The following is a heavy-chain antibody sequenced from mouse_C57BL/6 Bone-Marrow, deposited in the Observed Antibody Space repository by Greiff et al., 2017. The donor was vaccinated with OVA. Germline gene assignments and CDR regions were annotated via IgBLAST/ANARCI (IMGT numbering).Heavy chain of an antibody. CDR3: AKNVYDGYYAWFAY. CDR2: IWRGGST. Sequence: VQRVESGPGLVQPSQSLSITCTVSGFSLTSYGVHWVRQSPGKGLEWLGVIWRGGSTDYNAAFMSRLSITKDNSKSQVFFKMNSLQADDTAIYYCAKNVYDGYYAWFAYWGQGTLVTVSA. D-gene: IGHD2-3*01. CDR1: GFSLTSYG. V-gene: IGHV2-5*01. J-gene: IGHJ3*01.